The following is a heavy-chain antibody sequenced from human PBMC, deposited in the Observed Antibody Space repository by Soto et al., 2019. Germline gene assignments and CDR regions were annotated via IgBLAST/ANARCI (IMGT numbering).Heavy chain of an antibody. Sequence: SETLSLTCTVSGGSISSYYCSWIWQSPGKELEWIGYIYYSGSTNYNPSLKSRVTISVDTSKNQFSLKLSSVTAADTAVYYCARSAYCSSTSCYSYMDVWGKGTTVTVSS. D-gene: IGHD2-2*02. CDR1: GGSISSYY. CDR3: ARSAYCSSTSCYSYMDV. J-gene: IGHJ6*03. CDR2: IYYSGST. V-gene: IGHV4-59*12.